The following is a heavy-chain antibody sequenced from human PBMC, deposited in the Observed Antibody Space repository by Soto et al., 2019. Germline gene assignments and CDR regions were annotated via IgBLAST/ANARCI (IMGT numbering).Heavy chain of an antibody. Sequence: AAVKVSCKASGYSFTDYHIHWVRQAPGQGXEWLGRINPKSGGTSTAQKFQGWVTMTTDTSISTASMELTRLTSDDTAIYYCARGDSTDCSNGVCSFFYNHDMDVWGQGTTVTVSS. J-gene: IGHJ6*02. CDR3: ARGDSTDCSNGVCSFFYNHDMDV. D-gene: IGHD2-8*01. CDR1: GYSFTDYH. CDR2: INPKSGGT. V-gene: IGHV1-2*04.